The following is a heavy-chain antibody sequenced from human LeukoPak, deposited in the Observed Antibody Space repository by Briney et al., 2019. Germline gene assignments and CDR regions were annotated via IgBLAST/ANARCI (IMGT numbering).Heavy chain of an antibody. V-gene: IGHV3-21*01. CDR3: ARVYGGTGAAFDY. CDR1: GFTLSDYS. Sequence: PGGSLRLSCVASGFTLSDYSMTWVRQAPGKGLEWVPSISRSGKYRHDADSGKGRFTISRDNAKSSLYLDMTNLRAEDTAVYYCARVYGGTGAAFDYWGQGTLLTVSS. CDR2: ISRSGKYR. J-gene: IGHJ4*02. D-gene: IGHD4-23*01.